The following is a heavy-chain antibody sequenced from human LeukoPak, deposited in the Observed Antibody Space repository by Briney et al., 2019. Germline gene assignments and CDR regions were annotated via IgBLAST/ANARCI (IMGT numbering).Heavy chain of an antibody. CDR3: ARVLVSPSAFDY. Sequence: SETLSLTCAVYGGSFSDYYWSWIRQPPGKGLEWIGEIHHSGSTNYNPSLKSRVTISLDPSKNQLLLKLTSVPAADPAVYYCARVLVSPSAFDYWGQGTLVTVSS. D-gene: IGHD4-23*01. J-gene: IGHJ4*02. CDR2: IHHSGST. CDR1: GGSFSDYY. V-gene: IGHV4-34*01.